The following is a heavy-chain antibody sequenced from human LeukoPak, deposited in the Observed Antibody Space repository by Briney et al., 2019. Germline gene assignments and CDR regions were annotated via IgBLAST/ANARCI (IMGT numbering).Heavy chain of an antibody. J-gene: IGHJ4*02. CDR2: ISSSSSYI. CDR1: GFTFSSYA. CDR3: ARDDLVVAARPFDY. D-gene: IGHD6-6*01. V-gene: IGHV3-21*01. Sequence: GGSLRLSCAASGFTFSSYAMSWVRQAPGKGLEWVSSISSSSSYIYYADSVKGRFTISRDNAKNSLYLQKNSLRAEDTAVYYCARDDLVVAARPFDYWGQGTLVTVSS.